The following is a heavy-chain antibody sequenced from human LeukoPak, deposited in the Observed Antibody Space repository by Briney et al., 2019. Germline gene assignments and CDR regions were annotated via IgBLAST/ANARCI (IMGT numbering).Heavy chain of an antibody. V-gene: IGHV4-59*01. CDR1: GGSISSYY. CDR2: IYYSGST. J-gene: IGHJ3*02. CDR3: ARGGGFGELLYDAFDI. D-gene: IGHD3-10*01. Sequence: ASETLSLTCTVSGGSISSYYWSWIRQPPGKGLEWIGYIYYSGSTNYNPSLKSRVTISVDTSKNQFSLKLSSVTAADTAVYYCARGGGFGELLYDAFDIWGQGTMVTVSS.